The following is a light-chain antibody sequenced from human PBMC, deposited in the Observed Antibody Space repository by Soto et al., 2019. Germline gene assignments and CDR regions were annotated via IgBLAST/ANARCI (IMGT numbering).Light chain of an antibody. J-gene: IGKJ1*01. CDR3: MEGSHWPWS. Sequence: VVVTQSPLSLPVTLGQPASISCKSSQGLVYSDGNTFLNWFHQRPGQSPRRLIYQVSKRDSGVPDRFSGSGSCTDFTLKISRVEAEYVGVYYCMEGSHWPWSFGQGTRVEIK. V-gene: IGKV2-30*01. CDR2: QVS. CDR1: QGLVYSDGNTF.